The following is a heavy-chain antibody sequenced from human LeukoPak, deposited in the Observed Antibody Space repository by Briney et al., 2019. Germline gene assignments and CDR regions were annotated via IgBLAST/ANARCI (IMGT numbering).Heavy chain of an antibody. J-gene: IGHJ4*02. D-gene: IGHD3-9*01. V-gene: IGHV3-21*01. CDR1: GFTFSSYS. Sequence: GGSLRLSCAASGFTFSSYSMNWVRQAPGKGLEWVSSISSSSSYIYYADSVKGRFSISRDNAKNSLYLQMNSLRAEDTAVYYCARDQYDILTGYYRSYFDYWGQGTLVTVSS. CDR3: ARDQYDILTGYYRSYFDY. CDR2: ISSSSSYI.